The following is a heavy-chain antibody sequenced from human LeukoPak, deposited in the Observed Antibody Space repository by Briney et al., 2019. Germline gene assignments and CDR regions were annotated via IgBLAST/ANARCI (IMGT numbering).Heavy chain of an antibody. J-gene: IGHJ3*02. D-gene: IGHD2-2*01. V-gene: IGHV4-30-2*01. CDR3: ARLTRPRPPYCSSASCPVQDAFDI. CDR1: GGSISSGGYS. CDR2: IYHSGST. Sequence: SETLSLTCAVSGGSISSGGYSWSWIRQPPGKGLEWIGYIYHSGSTFYHPSLKNRVTISVDRSKNQFSLKLSSVTAADTAVYYCARLTRPRPPYCSSASCPVQDAFDIWGQGTMVTVSS.